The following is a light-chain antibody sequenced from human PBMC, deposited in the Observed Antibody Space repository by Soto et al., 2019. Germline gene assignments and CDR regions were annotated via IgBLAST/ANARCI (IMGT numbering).Light chain of an antibody. Sequence: QSALTQPASVSGSPGQSITISCTGTSSDVGGYNYVSWYQQHPGKAPKLMIYEVSNRPSGVSNRFSGSKSGNTASLTISGLQAEDEADYYCSSDTSSSTPWVFGGGTQLTVL. CDR3: SSDTSSSTPWV. CDR2: EVS. V-gene: IGLV2-14*01. CDR1: SSDVGGYNY. J-gene: IGLJ3*02.